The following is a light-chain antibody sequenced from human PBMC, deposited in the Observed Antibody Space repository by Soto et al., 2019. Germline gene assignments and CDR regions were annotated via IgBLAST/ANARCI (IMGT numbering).Light chain of an antibody. CDR1: QSVSSSY. CDR3: QQYNNWPPVT. Sequence: EIVLTQSPGTLSLSPGERATLSCRASQSVSSSYLAWFQQIPGQAPRLLIYDISSRATGVPARFSGSGSGTEFTLSISGLQSEDFAVYFCQQYNNWPPVTFGQGTKVDIK. V-gene: IGKV3-15*01. CDR2: DIS. J-gene: IGKJ1*01.